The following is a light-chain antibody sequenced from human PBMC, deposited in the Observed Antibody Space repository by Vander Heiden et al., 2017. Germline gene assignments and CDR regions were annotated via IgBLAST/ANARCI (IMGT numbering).Light chain of an antibody. CDR2: GAS. CDR1: QSVSSSY. Sequence: EIAFTQSPGTLSWSPGERATLSCRASQSVSSSYLAWYQQKPDQAPRLIIYGASSRATGIPDRFSGSASGTDFTLTISRLEPEDVAVYYCQQDGGSPFTFGRGTKVEIK. V-gene: IGKV3-20*01. CDR3: QQDGGSPFT. J-gene: IGKJ3*01.